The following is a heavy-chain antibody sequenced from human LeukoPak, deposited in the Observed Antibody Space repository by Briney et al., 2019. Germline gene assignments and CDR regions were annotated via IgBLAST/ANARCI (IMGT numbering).Heavy chain of an antibody. CDR1: GGSISSSSYY. CDR3: ARGFTHNYYDSSGYYGGVRTTLLYYFDY. CDR2: IYYSGST. V-gene: IGHV4-39*07. J-gene: IGHJ4*02. Sequence: SESLSLTCTVSGGSISSSSYYWGWLRQPPGKGLEWIGSIYYSGSTYYNRSLKSRVTISVDTSKNQFSLKLSSVTAADTAVYYCARGFTHNYYDSSGYYGGVRTTLLYYFDYWGQGTLVTVSS. D-gene: IGHD3-22*01.